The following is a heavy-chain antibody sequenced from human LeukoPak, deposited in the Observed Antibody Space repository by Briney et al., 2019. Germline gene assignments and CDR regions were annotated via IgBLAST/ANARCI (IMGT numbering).Heavy chain of an antibody. CDR2: ISSSGSTI. CDR3: ARDSKGSGSYHFDY. V-gene: IGHV3-48*03. Sequence: GGSLRLSCAASGFTFSSYEMNWVRQAPGKGLEWVSYISSSGSTIYYADSVKGRFTISRDNAKNSLYLQMNSLRAEDTAVYYCARDSKGSGSYHFDYWGQGTLVTVSP. CDR1: GFTFSSYE. D-gene: IGHD3-10*01. J-gene: IGHJ4*02.